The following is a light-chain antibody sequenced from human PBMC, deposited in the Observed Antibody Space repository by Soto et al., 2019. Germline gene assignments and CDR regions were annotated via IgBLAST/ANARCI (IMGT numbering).Light chain of an antibody. CDR1: QSITSN. CDR2: GAS. V-gene: IGKV3-15*01. J-gene: IGKJ4*01. CDR3: QQYNNWPLT. Sequence: EIVMTQSPATLSVSPGERATLSCRASQSITSNLAWYQQKPGRAPRLLIYGASTRATAIPARFSGSGSGTEFTLTISSLQSEDSAVYYCQQYNNWPLTFGGGTKVDIK.